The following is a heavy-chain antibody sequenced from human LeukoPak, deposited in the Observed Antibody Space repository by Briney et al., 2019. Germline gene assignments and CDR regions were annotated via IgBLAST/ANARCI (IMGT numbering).Heavy chain of an antibody. CDR3: ARHASYYGSGSYYLDF. Sequence: GESLKISCKGSGYSFTSYWIGWVRQMPGKGLEWMGIINPGDSDTRYSPSFQGQVTISVDTSISTAFLYWSSLKASDTAMYYCARHASYYGSGSYYLDFWGRGTLVTVSS. V-gene: IGHV5-51*01. CDR2: INPGDSDT. J-gene: IGHJ4*02. D-gene: IGHD3-10*01. CDR1: GYSFTSYW.